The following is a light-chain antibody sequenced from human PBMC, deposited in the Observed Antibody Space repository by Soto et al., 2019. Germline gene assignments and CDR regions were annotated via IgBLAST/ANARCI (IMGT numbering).Light chain of an antibody. Sequence: EIVLTQSPGTLSLSPGERATLSCRASESASGRQLAWYQQKPGQAPRLIMYSATNRATGIPDRFGGSVSGTDFTLTISSLEPEDFAVFYCQQYATSPSFGQGTDWRL. J-gene: IGKJ5*01. CDR1: ESASGRQ. CDR2: SAT. CDR3: QQYATSPS. V-gene: IGKV3-20*01.